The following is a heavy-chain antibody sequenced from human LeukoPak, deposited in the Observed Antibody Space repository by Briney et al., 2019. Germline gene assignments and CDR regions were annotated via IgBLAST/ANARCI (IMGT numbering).Heavy chain of an antibody. CDR2: IIPIFGTA. V-gene: IGHV1-69*01. Sequence: GSSVKASCKASGGTFSSYAISWVRQAPGQGLEWMGGIIPIFGTANYAQKFQGRVTITADESTSTAYMELSSLRSEDTAVYYCAVSGYCSSTSCSFDYWGQGTLVTVSS. J-gene: IGHJ4*02. CDR1: GGTFSSYA. D-gene: IGHD2-2*01. CDR3: AVSGYCSSTSCSFDY.